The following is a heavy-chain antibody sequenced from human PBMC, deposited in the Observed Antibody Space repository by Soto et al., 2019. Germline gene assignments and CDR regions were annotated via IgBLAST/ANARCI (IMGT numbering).Heavy chain of an antibody. CDR2: ISASGGNT. D-gene: IGHD6-19*01. CDR3: AALRWLQSPFDY. J-gene: IGHJ4*02. CDR1: GSASASYA. Sequence: EVQLSESGGGLVQPGGSLRLSCTASGSASASYAVTWVRQAPGKGLEWVSAISASGGNTFFADSVKGRFSMSRDHSKNVIYLHMNSLRFEETAVYCCAALRWLQSPFDYWGQGTRVTVSS. V-gene: IGHV3-23*01.